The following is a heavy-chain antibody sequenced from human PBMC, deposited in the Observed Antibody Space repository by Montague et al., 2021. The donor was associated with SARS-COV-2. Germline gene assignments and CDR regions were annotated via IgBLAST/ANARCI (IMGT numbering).Heavy chain of an antibody. V-gene: IGHV1-69*10. D-gene: IGHD3-22*01. J-gene: IGHJ4*02. CDR3: ARTMTQIVVGGLDY. CDR2: IIPVIGIA. CDR1: GGTFSSYT. Sequence: SVKVSCKASGGTFSSYTISWVRQAPGQGLEWMGGIIPVIGIANYAQKFRGRVTITADESTSTVYMELSSLRPEDTAVYYCARTMTQIVVGGLDYWGQGTLVTVSS.